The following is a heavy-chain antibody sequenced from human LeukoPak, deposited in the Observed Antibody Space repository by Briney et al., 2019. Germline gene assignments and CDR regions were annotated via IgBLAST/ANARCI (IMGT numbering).Heavy chain of an antibody. CDR3: ARGQGSTFQFWSGYLTSPGWFDP. V-gene: IGHV7-4-1*02. CDR1: GYTFTTYA. J-gene: IGHJ5*02. Sequence: GASVKVSCKASGYTFTTYAMNWVRQAPGQGLEWMGWINTNTGNPTYAPGFTGRFVFSLDTSVSTAYLQISSLKTEDTAVYYCARGQGSTFQFWSGYLTSPGWFDPWGQGTLVTVSS. CDR2: INTNTGNP. D-gene: IGHD3-3*01.